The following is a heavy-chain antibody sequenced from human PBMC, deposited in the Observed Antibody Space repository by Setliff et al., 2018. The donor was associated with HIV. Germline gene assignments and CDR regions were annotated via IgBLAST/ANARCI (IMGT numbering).Heavy chain of an antibody. D-gene: IGHD5-12*01. CDR2: VFYSGGA. J-gene: IGHJ3*02. Sequence: SETLSLTCTVSGGSISSYYWSWIRQPPGKGLEWIGIVFYSGGANYNPSPKSRITMSVDKSKNQFSLKLSSVTAADTAVYYCARDPFMATIRYAFDIWGQGAMVTVSS. CDR3: ARDPFMATIRYAFDI. V-gene: IGHV4-59*12. CDR1: GGSISSYY.